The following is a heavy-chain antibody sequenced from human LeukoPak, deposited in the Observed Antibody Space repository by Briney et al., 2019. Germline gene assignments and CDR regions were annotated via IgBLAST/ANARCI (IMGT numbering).Heavy chain of an antibody. D-gene: IGHD3-22*01. CDR2: INPSGGST. Sequence: ASVKVSCKASGYTFTSYYMHWVRQAPGQGLEWMGIINPSGGSTSYAQKFQGRVTMTRDTSTSTVYMELSSLRSEDTAVYYCASRTPPYDSSGYYFDYWGQGTLVTVSS. V-gene: IGHV1-46*01. J-gene: IGHJ4*02. CDR1: GYTFTSYY. CDR3: ASRTPPYDSSGYYFDY.